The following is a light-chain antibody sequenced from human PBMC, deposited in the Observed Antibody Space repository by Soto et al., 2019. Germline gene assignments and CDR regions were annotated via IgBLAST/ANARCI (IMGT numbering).Light chain of an antibody. V-gene: IGLV3-9*01. J-gene: IGLJ3*02. CDR2: RDS. CDR3: QVWDSSTARV. Sequence: SYALTQPLSVSVALGQTARITCGGNNIGSKNVHWYQQKPGQAPVLVIYRDSNRPSGIAERFSGSNSGNTATLTISRAQAGDEADYYCQVWDSSTARVFGGGTKLTVL. CDR1: NIGSKN.